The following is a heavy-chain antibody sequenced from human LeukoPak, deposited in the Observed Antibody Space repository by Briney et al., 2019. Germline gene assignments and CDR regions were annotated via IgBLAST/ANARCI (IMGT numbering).Heavy chain of an antibody. V-gene: IGHV3-23*01. CDR3: ARGRGISSWYVDY. Sequence: GGSLRLSCAASGFNFYNYAMSWVRQAPGKGLEWVSAISGSGGSTYYADSMKGRFTISRDNSKNTLYLQMNSLRAEDTAVYYCARGRGISSWYVDYWGQGTLVSVSS. D-gene: IGHD6-13*01. CDR1: GFNFYNYA. J-gene: IGHJ4*02. CDR2: ISGSGGST.